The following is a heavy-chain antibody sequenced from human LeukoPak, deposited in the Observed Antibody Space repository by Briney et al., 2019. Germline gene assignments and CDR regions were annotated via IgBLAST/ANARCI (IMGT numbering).Heavy chain of an antibody. CDR2: INLGDSDT. J-gene: IGHJ5*02. V-gene: IGHV5-51*01. CDR3: ARRPYSRSPNWFDP. CDR1: GHRFTNHW. Sequence: GESLKISCEVSGHRFTNHWTGWVRQMPGKGLEWMGIINLGDSDTKYSPSFQGQVTISLDKSISTAYLQWRSLKASDTAMYYCARRPYSRSPNWFDPWGQGTLVTVSS. D-gene: IGHD1-26*01.